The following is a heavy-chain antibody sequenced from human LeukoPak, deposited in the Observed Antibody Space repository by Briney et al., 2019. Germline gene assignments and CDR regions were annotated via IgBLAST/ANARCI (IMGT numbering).Heavy chain of an antibody. CDR1: GFSFSSSW. V-gene: IGHV3-21*01. CDR2: ISGSSSYI. J-gene: IGHJ4*02. Sequence: PGGSLRLSCAASGFSFSSSWMTWVRQAPGQGLEWVSSISGSSSYIDYADSVKGRFTISRDNARKSLYLQMNSLRVEDTAVYYCARVEGSSGPKDYWGQGTLVTVSS. D-gene: IGHD6-19*01. CDR3: ARVEGSSGPKDY.